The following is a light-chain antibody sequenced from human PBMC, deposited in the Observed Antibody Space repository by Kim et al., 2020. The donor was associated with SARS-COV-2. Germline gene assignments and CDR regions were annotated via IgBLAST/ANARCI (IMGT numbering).Light chain of an antibody. CDR3: MIWYSSAWV. Sequence: LPSAGLNGFNVGVYSIYWYQQKPGSPPQYRLRYHSDSDNQQGSGGRSRFSGSKDASGNAGIFLISGLQSEDEADYFCMIWYSSAWVFGGGTQLTVL. V-gene: IGLV5-45*01. J-gene: IGLJ3*02. CDR1: NGFNVGVYS. CDR2: YHSDSDN.